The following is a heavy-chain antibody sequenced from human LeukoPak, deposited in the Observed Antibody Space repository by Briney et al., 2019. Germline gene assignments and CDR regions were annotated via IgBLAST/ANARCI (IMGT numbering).Heavy chain of an antibody. J-gene: IGHJ4*02. D-gene: IGHD6-6*01. V-gene: IGHV3-15*01. CDR1: GFTFNNYW. CDR2: IKSKSDGETT. CDR3: TTLVF. Sequence: PGGSLRLSCAASGFTFNNYWMSWVRQAPGKGLEWVGRIKSKSDGETTGYAAFVQGRFTISRDDSKNTLYLDMNSLETEDTAVYYCTTLVFWGQGTPVIVSS.